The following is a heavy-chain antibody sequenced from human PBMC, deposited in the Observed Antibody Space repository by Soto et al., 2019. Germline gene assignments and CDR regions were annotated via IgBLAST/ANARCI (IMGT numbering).Heavy chain of an antibody. Sequence: SETLSLTCTVSGGSISSGGYYWSWIRQHPGKGLEWIGYIYYSGSTYYNPSLKSRVTISVDTSKNQFSLKLSSVTAADTAVYYCASADDSSGYYPYYFDYWGQGTLVTVSS. J-gene: IGHJ4*02. CDR1: GGSISSGGYY. V-gene: IGHV4-31*03. CDR2: IYYSGST. CDR3: ASADDSSGYYPYYFDY. D-gene: IGHD3-22*01.